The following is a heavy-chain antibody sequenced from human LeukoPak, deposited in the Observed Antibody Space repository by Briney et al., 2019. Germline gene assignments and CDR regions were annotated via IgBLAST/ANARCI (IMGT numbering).Heavy chain of an antibody. V-gene: IGHV4-38-2*02. CDR3: ARDQNYYGSGSYLEDYMDV. J-gene: IGHJ6*03. Sequence: SETLSLTCTVSGYSISSGYYWGWIRQPPGKGLEWIGNIYQSGSTSYNPSLKSRVTISVDTSKNQFSLKLSSVTAADTAVYYCARDQNYYGSGSYLEDYMDVWGKGTTVTVSS. CDR2: IYQSGST. CDR1: GYSISSGYY. D-gene: IGHD3-10*01.